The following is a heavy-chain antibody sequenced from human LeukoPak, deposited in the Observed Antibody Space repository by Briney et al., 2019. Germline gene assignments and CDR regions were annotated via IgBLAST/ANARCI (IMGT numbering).Heavy chain of an antibody. CDR1: GFTFDDYA. CDR3: AKGSAFIIVATIFDY. J-gene: IGHJ4*02. D-gene: IGHD5-12*01. Sequence: PGGSLRLSCAASGFTFDDYAMHWVRQAPGKGLEWVSGISWNSGSIGYADSVKGRFTISRDNAKNSLYLQMNSLRAEDTALYCCAKGSAFIIVATIFDYWGQGTLVTVSS. CDR2: ISWNSGSI. V-gene: IGHV3-9*01.